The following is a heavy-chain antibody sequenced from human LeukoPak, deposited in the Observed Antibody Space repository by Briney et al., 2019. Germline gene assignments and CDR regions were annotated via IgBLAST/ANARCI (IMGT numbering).Heavy chain of an antibody. CDR1: GFTFSSYV. CDR2: ISTNGVST. J-gene: IGHJ4*02. CDR3: VRERRLYFDY. V-gene: IGHV3-64D*06. Sequence: GGSLRLSCSASGFTFSSYVMHWVRQAPGTGLEYVSAISTNGVSTYYADSVKGRFTISRDNSKNTLYLQMSSLRAEDTAVYYCVRERRLYFDYWGQGTLVTVSS.